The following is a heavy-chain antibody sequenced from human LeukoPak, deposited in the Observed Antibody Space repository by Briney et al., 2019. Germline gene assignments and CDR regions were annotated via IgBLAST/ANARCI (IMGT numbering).Heavy chain of an antibody. J-gene: IGHJ4*02. CDR3: AREVSSMISGSDY. CDR1: GFTFRSYG. Sequence: GGSLRLSCAASGFTFRSYGMHWVRQAPGKGLEWVAVIWYDGRNKYYAGSVKGRFTISRDNAKNSLYLQMNSLRDEDTAVYYCAREVSSMISGSDYWGQGTLVTVSS. D-gene: IGHD6-13*01. CDR2: IWYDGRNK. V-gene: IGHV3-33*01.